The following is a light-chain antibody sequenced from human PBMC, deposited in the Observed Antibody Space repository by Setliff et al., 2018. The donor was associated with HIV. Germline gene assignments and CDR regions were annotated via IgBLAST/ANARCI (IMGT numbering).Light chain of an antibody. CDR3: QQYNNWPPYS. CDR1: QDISTS. J-gene: IGKJ2*03. Sequence: EIVMTQSPASLSVSPGETATLSCWASQDISTSLAWYQQRPGQPPRLLIYGASTRATGIPARFSGSGSGTEFTLTISSLQSDDSAVYHCQQYNNWPPYSVGQGTKVDIK. V-gene: IGKV3-15*01. CDR2: GAS.